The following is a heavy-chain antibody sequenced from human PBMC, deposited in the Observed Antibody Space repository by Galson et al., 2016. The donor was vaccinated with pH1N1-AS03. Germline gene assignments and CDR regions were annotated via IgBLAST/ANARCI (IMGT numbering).Heavy chain of an antibody. CDR3: ARDYIVGATRGAGTFDV. Sequence: SLRLSCAASGFTFSDFAMHWVRQAPGKGLDWVAVISYDRSNKYYEDSVKGRFTISRDSSKNTLYLRMNSLRPEDTAMYYCARDYIVGATRGAGTFDVWGHGTMVTVSS. CDR2: ISYDRSNK. V-gene: IGHV3-30-3*01. CDR1: GFTFSDFA. J-gene: IGHJ3*01. D-gene: IGHD1-26*01.